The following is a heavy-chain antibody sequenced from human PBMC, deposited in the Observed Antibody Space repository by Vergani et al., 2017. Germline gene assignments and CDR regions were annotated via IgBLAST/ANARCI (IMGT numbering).Heavy chain of an antibody. Sequence: EVQLVESGGGLVKPGGSLRLSCAASGFTFSSYSMNWVRQAPGKGLEWVSSISSSSSYIYYADSVKGRFTISRDNSKNTLYLQMNSLRAEDTAVYYCAREGYSGYVSVVYWGQGTLVTVSS. CDR3: AREGYSGYVSVVY. V-gene: IGHV3-21*04. D-gene: IGHD5-12*01. CDR1: GFTFSSYS. J-gene: IGHJ4*02. CDR2: ISSSSSYI.